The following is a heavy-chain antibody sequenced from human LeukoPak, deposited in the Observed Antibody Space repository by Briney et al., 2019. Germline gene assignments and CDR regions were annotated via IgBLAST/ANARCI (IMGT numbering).Heavy chain of an antibody. Sequence: GGSLRLSCAASGFTFSSYGMTWVRQAPGKGLEWVSLVSLSDNIFYADSEKGRFTISRDNSKSTVHLQMDSLRVDDTAVYYCAKVATPNTLDALDIWGQGTLVTVSS. J-gene: IGHJ3*02. CDR3: AKVATPNTLDALDI. CDR2: VSLSDNI. V-gene: IGHV3-23*01. CDR1: GFTFSSYG. D-gene: IGHD1/OR15-1a*01.